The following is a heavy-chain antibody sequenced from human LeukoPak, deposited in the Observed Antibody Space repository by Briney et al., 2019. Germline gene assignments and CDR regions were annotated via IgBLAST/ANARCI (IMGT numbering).Heavy chain of an antibody. D-gene: IGHD3-10*01. Sequence: PSETLSLTCTVSGGSISSGGYYWSWIRQHPGKGLEWIGYIYYSGSTYYNPSLKSRVTISVDTSKNRFSLKLSSVTAADTAVYYCARAGGVNFGNAFDIWGQGTMVTVSS. CDR1: GGSISSGGYY. CDR2: IYYSGST. J-gene: IGHJ3*02. V-gene: IGHV4-31*03. CDR3: ARAGGVNFGNAFDI.